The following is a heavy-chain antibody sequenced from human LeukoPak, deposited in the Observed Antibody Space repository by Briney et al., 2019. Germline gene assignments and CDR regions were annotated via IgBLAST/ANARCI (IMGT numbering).Heavy chain of an antibody. D-gene: IGHD3-22*01. CDR1: GYTFTSYD. CDR2: MNPNSGNT. J-gene: IGHJ4*02. Sequence: ASVKVSCKASGYTFTSYDINWVRQATGQGLEWMGWMNPNSGNTGYAQKFQGRVTMTRNTSISTAYMELSSLRSEDTAVYYCARGENYYDSSGQNLPFDYWGQGTLVTVSS. CDR3: ARGENYYDSSGQNLPFDY. V-gene: IGHV1-8*01.